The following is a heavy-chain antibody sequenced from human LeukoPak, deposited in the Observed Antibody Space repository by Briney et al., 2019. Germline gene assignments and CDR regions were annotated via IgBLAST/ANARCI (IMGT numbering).Heavy chain of an antibody. D-gene: IGHD2-2*01. CDR1: GFTVSSNY. V-gene: IGHV3-66*01. J-gene: IGHJ6*02. Sequence: GGSLRLSCAASGFTVSSNYMSWVRQAPGKGLEWVSVIYSGGSTYYADSVKGRFTVSRDNSKNTLYLQMNSLRAEDTAVYYCAREKYPYGMDVWGQGTTVTVSS. CDR3: AREKYPYGMDV. CDR2: IYSGGST.